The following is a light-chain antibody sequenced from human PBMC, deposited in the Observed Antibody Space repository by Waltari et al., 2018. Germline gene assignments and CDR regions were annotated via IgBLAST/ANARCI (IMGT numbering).Light chain of an antibody. CDR3: SSYTSSSPVV. Sequence: QSALTPPASVSGSPGQSIPISCTGTSSDVVVYNYVSWYQQHPGKAPTLMIYDVSKRPSGVSNRFSGSKSGNTASLTISGLQAEDEADYYCSSYTSSSPVVFGGGTKLTVL. V-gene: IGLV2-14*01. CDR2: DVS. CDR1: SSDVVVYNY. J-gene: IGLJ2*01.